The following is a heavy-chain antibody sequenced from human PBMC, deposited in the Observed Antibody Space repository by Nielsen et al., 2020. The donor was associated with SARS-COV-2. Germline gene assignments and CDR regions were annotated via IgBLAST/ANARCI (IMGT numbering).Heavy chain of an antibody. CDR2: ISGSGGST. J-gene: IGHJ6*02. D-gene: IGHD6-13*01. CDR3: ARVDSSSWYYYYYYYGMDV. V-gene: IGHV3-23*01. Sequence: VRQAPGKGLEWVSAISGSGGSTYYADSVKGRFTISRDNSKNTLYLQMNSLRAEDTAVYYCARVDSSSWYYYYYYYGMDVWGQGTTVTVSS.